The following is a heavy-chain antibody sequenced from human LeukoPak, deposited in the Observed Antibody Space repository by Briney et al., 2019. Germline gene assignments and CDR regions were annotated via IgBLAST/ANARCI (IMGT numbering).Heavy chain of an antibody. D-gene: IGHD6-13*01. J-gene: IGHJ4*02. Sequence: PGGSLRLSCAASGFTFSSYGMHWVRQAPGKGLEWVSVIYSGGTTDYADSVKGRFTISRDNSKNTLYLQMNSLRAEDTAVYYCARDGRSSAGSFDYWGQGTLVTVSS. CDR2: IYSGGTT. CDR3: ARDGRSSAGSFDY. V-gene: IGHV3-NL1*01. CDR1: GFTFSSYG.